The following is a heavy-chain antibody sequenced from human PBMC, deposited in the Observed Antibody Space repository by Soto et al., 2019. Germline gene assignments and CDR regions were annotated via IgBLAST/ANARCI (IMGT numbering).Heavy chain of an antibody. J-gene: IGHJ6*02. V-gene: IGHV1-18*01. CDR3: ASYGRKELLVEGLNAMDV. CDR2: ISGYNGQT. D-gene: IGHD1-26*01. CDR1: GYPFSTYG. Sequence: QGQLVQSAPEVRKPGASVKVSCKASGYPFSTYGISWVRQAPGQGLEWMGWISGYNGQTNYAQKFRGRVTCTTDTSTNTSYMELRSLRSDDTATYFSASYGRKELLVEGLNAMDVWGQGTTVTVSS.